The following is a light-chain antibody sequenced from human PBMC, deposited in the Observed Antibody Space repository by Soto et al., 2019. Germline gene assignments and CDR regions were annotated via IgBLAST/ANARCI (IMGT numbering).Light chain of an antibody. CDR1: QSISSY. CDR2: AAS. J-gene: IGKJ4*01. CDR3: QQSYSTPLT. V-gene: IGKV1-39*01. Sequence: DIQMTQSPSSLSASVGDRVTITCRASQSISSYLNWYQQKPGKAPKLLIYAASSLQSGVPSRFSGSESGTDFTLTIISLQPADFASYYCQQSYSTPLTFGGGDKVEIK.